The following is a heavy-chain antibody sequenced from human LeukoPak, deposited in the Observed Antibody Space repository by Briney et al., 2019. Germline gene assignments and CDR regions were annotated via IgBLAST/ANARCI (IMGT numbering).Heavy chain of an antibody. D-gene: IGHD2-15*01. CDR2: INNDGTIT. Sequence: PGGSLRLACAASGFTFSSYWMHWVRQAPGKGLVWVSRINNDGTITTYADSVKGRFTVSRDNAKNTLYLQMNSLRAEDTAFYYCAGGGSSGDAFDIWGQGTMVTVSS. J-gene: IGHJ3*02. CDR1: GFTFSSYW. V-gene: IGHV3-74*01. CDR3: AGGGSSGDAFDI.